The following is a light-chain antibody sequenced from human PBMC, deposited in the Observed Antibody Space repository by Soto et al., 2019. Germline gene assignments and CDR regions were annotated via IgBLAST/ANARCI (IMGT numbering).Light chain of an antibody. J-gene: IGKJ1*01. CDR1: QSVGKN. CDR2: AAA. V-gene: IGKV3-15*01. Sequence: EIVMTQSPAALFVSLGERVTLSCRASQSVGKNLAWYQQRPGQGPRLLIFAAADRATDIPVRFSGGGSGTDFTLTISSLQSEDSAIYYCQQYNNWPPWTFGRGTKMDIK. CDR3: QQYNNWPPWT.